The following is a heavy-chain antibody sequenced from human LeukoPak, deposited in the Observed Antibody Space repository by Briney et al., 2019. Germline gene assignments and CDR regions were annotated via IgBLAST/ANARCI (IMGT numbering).Heavy chain of an antibody. CDR3: ARGSSGWYSIDY. Sequence: SETLSLTCTVSGGPISSYYWSWIPQTAGSGLEWIGRIYSSGTTSSNPSLESRVTMSVDMSKNQFSLRLSSVTVADTAVYYCARGSSGWYSIDYWGQGILVTVSS. CDR2: IYSSGTT. V-gene: IGHV4-4*07. CDR1: GGPISSYY. D-gene: IGHD6-19*01. J-gene: IGHJ4*02.